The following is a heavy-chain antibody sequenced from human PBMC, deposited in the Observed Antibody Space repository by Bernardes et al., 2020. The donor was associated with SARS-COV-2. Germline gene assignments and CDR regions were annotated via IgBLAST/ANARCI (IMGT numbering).Heavy chain of an antibody. D-gene: IGHD2-15*01. J-gene: IGHJ6*02. CDR2: IGTAGDT. CDR3: ARRDCSGGSCYSNPGYGMDV. CDR1: GFTFSSYD. Sequence: GGSLRLSCAASGFTFSSYDMHWVRQATGKGLEWVSAIGTAGDTYYPGSVKGRFTISRENAKNSLYLQMNSLRAGDTAVYYCARRDCSGGSCYSNPGYGMDVWG. V-gene: IGHV3-13*01.